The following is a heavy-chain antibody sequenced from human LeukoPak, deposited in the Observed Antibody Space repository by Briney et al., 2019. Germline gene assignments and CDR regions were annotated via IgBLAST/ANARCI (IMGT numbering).Heavy chain of an antibody. Sequence: SETLSLTCAVYGGSFSGYYWSWIRQPPGKGLEWIGEINHSGSTNYNPSLKSRVTISVDTSKNQFSLKLSSVTAADTAVYYCARHRDSSGYLPRDYWGQGTLVTVSS. CDR3: ARHRDSSGYLPRDY. CDR2: INHSGST. D-gene: IGHD3-22*01. V-gene: IGHV4-34*01. J-gene: IGHJ4*02. CDR1: GGSFSGYY.